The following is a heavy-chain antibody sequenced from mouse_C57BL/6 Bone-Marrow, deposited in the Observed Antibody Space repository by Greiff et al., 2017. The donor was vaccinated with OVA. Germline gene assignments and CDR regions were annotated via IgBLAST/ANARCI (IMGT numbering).Heavy chain of an antibody. Sequence: EVMLVESGGGLVKPGGSLKLSCAASGFTFSSYTMSWVRQTPEKRLEWVATISGGGGNTYYPDSVKGRFTISRDNAKNTLYLQMSSLRSEDTALYYCARLVLSMDYWGQGTSVTVSS. J-gene: IGHJ4*01. V-gene: IGHV5-9*01. CDR1: GFTFSSYT. CDR3: ARLVLSMDY. CDR2: ISGGGGNT.